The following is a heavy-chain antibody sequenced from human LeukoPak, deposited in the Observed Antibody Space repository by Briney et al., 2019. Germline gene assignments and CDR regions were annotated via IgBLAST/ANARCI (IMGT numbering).Heavy chain of an antibody. CDR1: GGSFSGYY. D-gene: IGHD6-19*01. CDR3: ARGSAVAAYDY. CDR2: INHSGST. J-gene: IGHJ4*02. V-gene: IGHV4-34*01. Sequence: SETLSLTCAVYGGSFSGYYWSWIRQPPGKGLEWIGEINHSGSTNYNPSLKSRVTISVDTSKNQFSLKLSSVTAADTAVYYCARGSAVAAYDYWGQGTLVTVSP.